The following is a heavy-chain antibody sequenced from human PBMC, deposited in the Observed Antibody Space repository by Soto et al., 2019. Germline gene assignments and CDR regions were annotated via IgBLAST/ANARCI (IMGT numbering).Heavy chain of an antibody. CDR3: ARRGLGYYDSSGYYRRGAFDI. V-gene: IGHV5-51*01. CDR1: GYSFTSYW. Sequence: SGESLKISCKGSGYSFTSYWIGWVRQMPGKGLEWMGIIYPGDSDTRYSPSFQGQVTISADKSISTAYLQWSSLKASDTAMYYCARRGLGYYDSSGYYRRGAFDIWGQGTMVTVSS. D-gene: IGHD3-22*01. J-gene: IGHJ3*02. CDR2: IYPGDSDT.